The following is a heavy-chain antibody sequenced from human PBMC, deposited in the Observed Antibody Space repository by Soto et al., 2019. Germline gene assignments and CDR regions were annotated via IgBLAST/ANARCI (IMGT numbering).Heavy chain of an antibody. D-gene: IGHD4-17*01. J-gene: IGHJ4*02. CDR3: ARDPDYGDYGTSPADDY. CDR1: GYTFTSYV. CDR2: INAGNGNT. V-gene: IGHV1-3*01. Sequence: ASVKVACKASGYTFTSYVMHWVRQAPGQRLEWMGWINAGNGNTKYSQKFQGRVTITRDTSASTAYMELSSLRSEDTAVYYCARDPDYGDYGTSPADDYWGQGTLVTVSS.